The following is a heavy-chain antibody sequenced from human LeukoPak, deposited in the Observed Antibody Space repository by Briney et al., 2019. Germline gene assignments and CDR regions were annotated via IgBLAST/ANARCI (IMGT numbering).Heavy chain of an antibody. D-gene: IGHD3-22*01. CDR2: IYSGGST. Sequence: GGSLRLSCAASGFTVSSNYMSWVRQAPGKGLEWVSVIYSGGSTYYADSVKGRFTISRDNSKNTLYLQMNSLRAEDTAVYYCAKQDSSGSTDFFDYWGQGTLVTVSS. V-gene: IGHV3-53*01. J-gene: IGHJ4*02. CDR3: AKQDSSGSTDFFDY. CDR1: GFTVSSNY.